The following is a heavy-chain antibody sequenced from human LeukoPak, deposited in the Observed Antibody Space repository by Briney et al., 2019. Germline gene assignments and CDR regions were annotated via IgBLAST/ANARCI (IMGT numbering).Heavy chain of an antibody. CDR3: ARDSRALPS. Sequence: GGSLRLSCAASGFTFNNYWMSWVRQAPGKGLEWAANIKQDGSEKYYVDSVKGRFTISRDNVKNSLYLQMNSLRADDAAMYYCARDSRALPSWGQGTLVTVSS. V-gene: IGHV3-7*01. J-gene: IGHJ4*02. CDR1: GFTFNNYW. CDR2: IKQDGSEK.